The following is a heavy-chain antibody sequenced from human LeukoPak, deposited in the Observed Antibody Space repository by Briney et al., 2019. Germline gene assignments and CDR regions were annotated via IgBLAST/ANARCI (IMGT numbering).Heavy chain of an antibody. D-gene: IGHD2-2*01. CDR1: GFTFSSYA. V-gene: IGHV3-23*01. J-gene: IGHJ4*02. Sequence: GGSLRLSCAASGFTFSSYAMTWVRQAPDKGLEWVSAISGSDGSTCYADSVKGRFTISRDDSQNTLYLQMNSLSAEDTAVYYCAKVETSGGANCYALDYWGQGTLVTVSS. CDR2: ISGSDGST. CDR3: AKVETSGGANCYALDY.